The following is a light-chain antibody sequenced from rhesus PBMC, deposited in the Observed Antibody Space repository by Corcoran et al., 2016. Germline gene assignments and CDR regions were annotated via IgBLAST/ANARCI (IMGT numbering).Light chain of an antibody. V-gene: IGKV1-28*01. CDR1: QGISSY. CDR3: LQHNSYPLT. CDR2: AAS. J-gene: IGKJ4*01. Sequence: DIQMTQSPSSLSASVGDTVTITCRASQGISSYLNWFQQKPGKAPKLLIYAASSLERGVPSRFSGSGFGTEFTLTISSLQPGDFAAYYGLQHNSYPLTFGGGTKVEIK.